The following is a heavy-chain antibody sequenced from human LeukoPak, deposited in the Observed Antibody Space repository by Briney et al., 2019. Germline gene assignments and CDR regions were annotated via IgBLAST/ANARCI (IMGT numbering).Heavy chain of an antibody. CDR2: ISSSGSTI. CDR1: GFTFSSYE. Sequence: GGSLRLSCAASGFTFSSYEMNWVRQAPGKGLEWVSYISSSGSTIYYADSVKGRFTISRDNAKNSLYLQMNSLRAEDTAVYYCARSSLYYGMDVWGQGTTVTASS. CDR3: ARSSLYYGMDV. J-gene: IGHJ6*02. V-gene: IGHV3-48*03.